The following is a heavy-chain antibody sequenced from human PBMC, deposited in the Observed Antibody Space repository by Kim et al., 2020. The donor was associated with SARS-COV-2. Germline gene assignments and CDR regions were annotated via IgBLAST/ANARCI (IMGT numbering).Heavy chain of an antibody. V-gene: IGHV4-34*01. D-gene: IGHD6-13*01. J-gene: IGHJ6*02. CDR3: ARGRHSSSWAPSAHGMDV. Sequence: SRVTISVDTSKNQFSLKLSSVTAADTAVYYCARGRHSSSWAPSAHGMDVWGQGTTDTVSS.